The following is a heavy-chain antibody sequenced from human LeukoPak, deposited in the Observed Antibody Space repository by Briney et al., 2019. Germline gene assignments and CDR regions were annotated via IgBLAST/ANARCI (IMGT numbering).Heavy chain of an antibody. CDR2: IIPILGIA. CDR3: ASVCSSTSCYRAPGDY. V-gene: IGHV1-69*04. CDR1: GGTFSSYA. Sequence: SVKVSCKASGGTFSSYAISWVRQAPGQGLEWMGRIIPILGIANYAQKFQGRVTITADKSTSTAYMGLSSLRSEDTAVYYCASVCSSTSCYRAPGDYWGQGTLVTVSS. J-gene: IGHJ4*02. D-gene: IGHD2-2*02.